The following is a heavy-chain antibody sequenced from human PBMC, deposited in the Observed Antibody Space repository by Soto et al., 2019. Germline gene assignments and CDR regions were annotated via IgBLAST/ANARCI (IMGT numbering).Heavy chain of an antibody. D-gene: IGHD3-9*01. Sequence: GASVKVSCKASGYTFTCYSMYWVRQAPGQGLEWMGIINPSGGSTSYAQKFQGRVTMTRDTSTSTVYMELSSLRSEDTAVYYCARALLGGYGIFYWGQGTLVTVSS. CDR3: ARALLGGYGIFY. CDR1: GYTFTCYS. J-gene: IGHJ4*02. CDR2: INPSGGST. V-gene: IGHV1-46*03.